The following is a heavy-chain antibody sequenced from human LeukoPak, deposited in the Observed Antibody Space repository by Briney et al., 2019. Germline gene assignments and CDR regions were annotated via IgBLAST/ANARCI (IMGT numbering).Heavy chain of an antibody. J-gene: IGHJ4*02. CDR2: IRYDGSNK. V-gene: IGHV3-30*02. D-gene: IGHD6-19*01. Sequence: GGSLRLSCAASGFTFSSYGMHWVRQAPGKGLEWVAFIRYDGSNKYYADSVKGRSTISRDNSKNTLYLQMNSLRAEDTAVYYCAKDSRDSSGWHIFDYWGQGTLVTVSS. CDR3: AKDSRDSSGWHIFDY. CDR1: GFTFSSYG.